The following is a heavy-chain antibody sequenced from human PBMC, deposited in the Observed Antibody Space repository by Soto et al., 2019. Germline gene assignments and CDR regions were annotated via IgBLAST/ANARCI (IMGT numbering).Heavy chain of an antibody. CDR2: INAGNGNT. V-gene: IGHV1-3*01. CDR3: ARGPLYSSSWGWFDP. CDR1: GYTFTSYA. J-gene: IGHJ5*02. D-gene: IGHD6-13*01. Sequence: QVQLVQSGAEVKKPGASVKVSCKASGYTFTSYAMHWVRQAPGQRLEWMGWINAGNGNTKYSQKFQGRVTITRDTSASTAYMELSSLRSEDMAVYYCARGPLYSSSWGWFDPWGQGTLVTVSS.